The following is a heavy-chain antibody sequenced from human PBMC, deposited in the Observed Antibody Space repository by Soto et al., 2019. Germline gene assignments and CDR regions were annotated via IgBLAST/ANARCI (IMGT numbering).Heavy chain of an antibody. CDR3: AHIEAAASFDY. J-gene: IGHJ4*02. CDR2: IYWNDDK. CDR1: GFSLSTSGVG. D-gene: IGHD2-15*01. Sequence: QITLKESGPTLVKPTQTLTLTCTFSGFSLSTSGVGVGWIRQPPGKALEWLALIYWNDDKRYSPSLKSRLTITKDTSKNQVVLTMTNMDPVDTATYYSAHIEAAASFDYWGQGTLVTVSS. V-gene: IGHV2-5*01.